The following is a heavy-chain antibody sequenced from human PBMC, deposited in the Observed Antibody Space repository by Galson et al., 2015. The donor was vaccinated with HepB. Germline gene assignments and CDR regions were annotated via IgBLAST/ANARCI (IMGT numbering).Heavy chain of an antibody. CDR2: IYYSGST. V-gene: IGHV4-31*03. CDR3: ARGLSDSSSWYGSGQYYYFLDV. J-gene: IGHJ6*03. Sequence: TLSLTCTVSGGSISSGGYYWSWIRQHPGKGLEWIGYIYYSGSTYYNPSLKSRVTISVDTSKNQFSLKLSSVTAADTAVYYCARGLSDSSSWYGSGQYYYFLDVWGKGTTVTVSS. D-gene: IGHD6-13*01. CDR1: GGSISSGGYY.